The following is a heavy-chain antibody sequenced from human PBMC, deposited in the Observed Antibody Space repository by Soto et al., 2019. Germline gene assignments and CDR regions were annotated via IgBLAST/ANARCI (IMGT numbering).Heavy chain of an antibody. CDR2: INHSGST. CDR3: ARGLLWFGELSSGWFDP. Sequence: PSETLSLTCAVYGGPFSGYYWSWIRQPPGKGLEWIGEINHSGSTNYNPSLKSRVTISVDTSKNQFSLKLSSVTAADTAVYYCARGLLWFGELSSGWFDPWGQGTLVTVSS. J-gene: IGHJ5*02. V-gene: IGHV4-34*01. D-gene: IGHD3-10*01. CDR1: GGPFSGYY.